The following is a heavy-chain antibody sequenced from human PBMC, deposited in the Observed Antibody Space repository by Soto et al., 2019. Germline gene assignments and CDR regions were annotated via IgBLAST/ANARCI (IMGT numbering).Heavy chain of an antibody. CDR2: INDSRST. D-gene: IGHD3-10*01. Sequence: QVQLQQWGAGLLKPSETLSLTCAVYGGSFSGYYWSWIRQTPGKGLEWIGEINDSRSTNHNPSLKSRVTILVDTPKNQFSLKLSSGTAADTAVYYCARGLLVCFGVLSRRGGYYYYMDVWGKGTTVTVSS. CDR3: ARGLLVCFGVLSRRGGYYYYMDV. V-gene: IGHV4-34*01. J-gene: IGHJ6*03. CDR1: GGSFSGYY.